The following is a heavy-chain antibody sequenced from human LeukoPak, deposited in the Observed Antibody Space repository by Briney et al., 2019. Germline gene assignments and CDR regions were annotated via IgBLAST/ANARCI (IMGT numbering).Heavy chain of an antibody. CDR1: GVTVSSNF. CDR2: IYRGGET. D-gene: IGHD3-22*01. V-gene: IGHV3-53*01. CDR3: ARVYDSGYYFDY. J-gene: IGHJ4*02. Sequence: PGGSLRLSCAASGVTVSSNFMSWVRQAPGKGLEWVSVIYRGGETYYADSVKGRFTISRDNSKNTLYLQMTSLRVEDTAVYYCARVYDSGYYFDYWGQGTLVTVSS.